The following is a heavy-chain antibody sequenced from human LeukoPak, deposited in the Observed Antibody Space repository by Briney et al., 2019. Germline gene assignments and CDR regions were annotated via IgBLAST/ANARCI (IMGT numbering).Heavy chain of an antibody. CDR2: AYNSGST. CDR3: AREGTVVPFDY. Sequence: SETLSLTCSVSGDSVSSDSYYWSWIRQPPGKGLEWIGYAYNSGSTNYNPSLKSRITISVETSKNQFSLKLNSVTAADTAVYYCAREGTVVPFDYWGQGTLVTVSS. J-gene: IGHJ4*02. D-gene: IGHD4-23*01. V-gene: IGHV4-61*01. CDR1: GDSVSSDSYY.